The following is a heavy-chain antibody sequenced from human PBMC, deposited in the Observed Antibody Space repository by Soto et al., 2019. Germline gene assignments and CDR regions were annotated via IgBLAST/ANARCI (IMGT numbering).Heavy chain of an antibody. Sequence: GGSLRLSCAATSFTFSNYAVTWVRQAPGKGLERVSTISGSGGSTYYADSVKGRFTISRDNSKNTLYLQMNSLRAEDTAVYYCARDQGSSWYEIDYWGQGTLVTVSS. J-gene: IGHJ4*02. CDR3: ARDQGSSWYEIDY. D-gene: IGHD6-13*01. CDR2: ISGSGGST. V-gene: IGHV3-23*01. CDR1: SFTFSNYA.